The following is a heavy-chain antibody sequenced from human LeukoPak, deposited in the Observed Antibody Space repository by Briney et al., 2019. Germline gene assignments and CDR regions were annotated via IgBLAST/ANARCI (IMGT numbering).Heavy chain of an antibody. CDR1: GFTFSDYY. CDR2: ISSSGSTI. D-gene: IGHD2-8*02. V-gene: IGHV3-11*01. J-gene: IGHJ6*03. CDR3: AKVIQDLVWWPHSYYYYYYMDV. Sequence: PGGSLRLSCAASGFTFSDYYMSWIRQAPGKGLEWVSYISSSGSTIYYADSVKGRFTISRDNSKNTLYLQMNSLRAEDTAVYYCAKVIQDLVWWPHSYYYYYYMDVWGKGTTVTVSS.